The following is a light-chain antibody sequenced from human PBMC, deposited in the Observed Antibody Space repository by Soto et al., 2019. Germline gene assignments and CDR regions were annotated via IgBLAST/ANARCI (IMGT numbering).Light chain of an antibody. Sequence: EIVMTQSPATLSVSPGERSTLSCRSSQSVSSNLAWYQQKPGQAPRLLISGASTRATGIPVRFSGSGSGTEFALAISSLQSEDFAVYYCQQYNSYLYTFGQGTRLETK. CDR3: QQYNSYLYT. CDR1: QSVSSN. CDR2: GAS. V-gene: IGKV3-15*01. J-gene: IGKJ5*01.